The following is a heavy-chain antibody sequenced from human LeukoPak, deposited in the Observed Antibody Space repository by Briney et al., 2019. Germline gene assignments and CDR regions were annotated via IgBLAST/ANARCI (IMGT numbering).Heavy chain of an antibody. CDR3: AKRAIGYYYYFDF. Sequence: GRSLRLSCAASGYRFSVYGLHWVRQAPGRGLEWVAVVWSDGSKKYYADSVKGRFTISRDNSKNTLYLQMNSLRVEDTAVYYCAKRAIGYYYYFDFWAQGALVTVSS. V-gene: IGHV3-33*06. CDR2: VWSDGSKK. CDR1: GYRFSVYG. D-gene: IGHD3-22*01. J-gene: IGHJ4*02.